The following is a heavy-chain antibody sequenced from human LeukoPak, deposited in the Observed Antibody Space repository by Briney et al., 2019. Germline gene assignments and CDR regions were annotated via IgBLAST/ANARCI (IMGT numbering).Heavy chain of an antibody. CDR3: AKVPTAGTGYFDY. Sequence: GGSLRLSCAASGFTVSSNYMSWVRQAPGKGLEWVSVIYSGGSTYYADSVKGRFTISRDNSKNTLYLQMNSLRAEDTAVYYCAKVPTAGTGYFDYWGQGTLVTVSS. V-gene: IGHV3-66*01. D-gene: IGHD6-13*01. J-gene: IGHJ4*02. CDR1: GFTVSSNY. CDR2: IYSGGST.